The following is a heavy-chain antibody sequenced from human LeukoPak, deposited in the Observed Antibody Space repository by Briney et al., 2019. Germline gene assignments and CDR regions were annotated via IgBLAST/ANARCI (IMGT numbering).Heavy chain of an antibody. CDR2: VIPILGKP. Sequence: VASVKLSCKASGDTFRNNAISWVRQAPGQGLEWLGRVIPILGKPTYAQRFQGRVTITADKPTTTVYMELSSLGSEDTAVYYCARDVTTVGPLDSWGQGTLVTVSS. CDR1: GDTFRNNA. J-gene: IGHJ4*02. CDR3: ARDVTTVGPLDS. V-gene: IGHV1-69*04. D-gene: IGHD4-23*01.